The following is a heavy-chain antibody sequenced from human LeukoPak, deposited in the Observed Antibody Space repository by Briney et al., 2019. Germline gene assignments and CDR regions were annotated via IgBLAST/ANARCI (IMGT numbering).Heavy chain of an antibody. D-gene: IGHD4-17*01. CDR1: GFTFSSYA. CDR2: ISYDGSNK. CDR3: ARDGIDYGDYVWPGGMDV. V-gene: IGHV3-30-3*01. J-gene: IGHJ6*02. Sequence: GGSLRLSCAASGFTFSSYAMHWVRQAPGKGLEWVAVISYDGSNKYYADSVKGRFTISRDNSKNTLYLQMNSLRAEDAAVYYCARDGIDYGDYVWPGGMDVWGQGTTVTVSS.